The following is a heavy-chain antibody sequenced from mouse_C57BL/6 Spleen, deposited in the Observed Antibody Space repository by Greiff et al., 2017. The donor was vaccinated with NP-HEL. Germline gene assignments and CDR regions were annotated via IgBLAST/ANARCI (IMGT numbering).Heavy chain of an antibody. D-gene: IGHD3-2*02. CDR2: ISGGGGNT. Sequence: EVKLMESGGGLVKPGGSLKLSCAASGFTFSSYTMSWVRQTPEKRLEWVATISGGGGNTYYPDSVKGRFTISRDNAKNTLYLQMSSLRSEDTALYYCARQDPGYFDVWGTGTTVTVSS. CDR3: ARQDPGYFDV. CDR1: GFTFSSYT. J-gene: IGHJ1*03. V-gene: IGHV5-9*01.